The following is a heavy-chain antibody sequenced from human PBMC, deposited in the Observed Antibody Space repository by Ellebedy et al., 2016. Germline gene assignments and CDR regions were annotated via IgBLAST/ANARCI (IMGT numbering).Heavy chain of an antibody. CDR2: IIPIFGTA. V-gene: IGHV1-69*13. CDR3: AREVTDYDILTGPATFDY. J-gene: IGHJ4*02. Sequence: SVKVSCXASGGTFSSYAISWVRQAPGQGLEWMGGIIPIFGTANYAQKFQGRVTITADESTSTAYMELSSLRSEDTAVYYCAREVTDYDILTGPATFDYWGQGTLVTVSS. CDR1: GGTFSSYA. D-gene: IGHD3-9*01.